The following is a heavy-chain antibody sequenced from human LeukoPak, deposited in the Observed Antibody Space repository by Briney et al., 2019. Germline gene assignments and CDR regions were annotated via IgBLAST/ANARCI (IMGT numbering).Heavy chain of an antibody. Sequence: MPGGSLRLSCAVSGFTFSSYSMNWVRQAPGKGLEWVSSISSSSSYIYYADSVKGRFTISRDNAKNSLYLQMNSLRAEDTAVYYCARDRDGYDFDYWGQGTLVTVSS. J-gene: IGHJ4*02. CDR1: GFTFSSYS. CDR2: ISSSSSYI. CDR3: ARDRDGYDFDY. V-gene: IGHV3-21*01. D-gene: IGHD5-12*01.